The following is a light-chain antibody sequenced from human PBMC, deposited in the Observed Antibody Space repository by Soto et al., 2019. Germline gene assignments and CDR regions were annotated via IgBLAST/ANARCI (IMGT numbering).Light chain of an antibody. CDR1: RSVSSY. V-gene: IGKV3-11*01. Sequence: EIVLTQSPATLSLSPGERATLSCRASRSVSSYLAWYQQKPGQAPRLLIYDASNRATGIPARFSGSGSGTEFTLTISSLQPDDFATYYCQQYNSWWTFGQGTKVDIK. J-gene: IGKJ1*01. CDR3: QQYNSWWT. CDR2: DAS.